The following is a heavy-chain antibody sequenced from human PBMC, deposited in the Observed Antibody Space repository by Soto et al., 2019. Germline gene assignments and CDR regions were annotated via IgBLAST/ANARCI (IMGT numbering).Heavy chain of an antibody. Sequence: GESLKISCKGSGYSFTSYWIAWVRQMPGKGLEWMAIINPGDSETKYSPSFQGQVTISADKSINTAYLQWSSLKASDTAMYYCARHATYDDILSGYYFDYWGQGTQVTVSS. D-gene: IGHD3-9*01. V-gene: IGHV5-51*01. CDR1: GYSFTSYW. J-gene: IGHJ4*02. CDR3: ARHATYDDILSGYYFDY. CDR2: INPGDSET.